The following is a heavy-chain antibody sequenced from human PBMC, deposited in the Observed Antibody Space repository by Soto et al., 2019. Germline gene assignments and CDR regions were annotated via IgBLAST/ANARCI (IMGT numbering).Heavy chain of an antibody. J-gene: IGHJ4*02. D-gene: IGHD1-1*01. CDR3: VRHGNGTPFYFDF. CDR2: IDPSDSYT. Sequence: EVQLVQSGAEVKKPGESLRLSCQGSGYRFINYWISWVRQMPGKGLEWVGRIDPSDSYTVYSPSFQGHATISLDTAINTAFLEWRSLQASDTAMYYCVRHGNGTPFYFDFWGRGTLVPVSS. V-gene: IGHV5-10-1*03. CDR1: GYRFINYW.